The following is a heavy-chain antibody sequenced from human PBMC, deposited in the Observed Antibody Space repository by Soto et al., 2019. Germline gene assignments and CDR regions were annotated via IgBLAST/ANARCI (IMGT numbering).Heavy chain of an antibody. J-gene: IGHJ4*02. D-gene: IGHD2-15*01. CDR2: INSDGSST. CDR3: VRTSLVVAAATPEDY. Sequence: EVQLVESGGGLVQPGESLRLSCAASGFTFSSYWMHWVRQAPGKGLVWVSRINSDGSSTSYAGSVKGRFTISRDNAKNTLYLHMNSLRAEDTAVYYCVRTSLVVAAATPEDYWGQGPLVTVSS. CDR1: GFTFSSYW. V-gene: IGHV3-74*01.